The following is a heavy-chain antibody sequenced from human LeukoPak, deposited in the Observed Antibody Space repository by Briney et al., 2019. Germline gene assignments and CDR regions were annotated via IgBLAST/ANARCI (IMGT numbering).Heavy chain of an antibody. V-gene: IGHV1-2*02. CDR3: ARSTPEDIVVVPAAIPGYFQH. J-gene: IGHJ1*01. CDR2: IDPSGGT. Sequence: PRASVKVSCKASGYTFKDYYLHWVRQAPGQGLEWMGWIDPSGGTNYAQKFRGRVTMTRDTSTSTAYMELATLRSDDTAVYYCARSTPEDIVVVPAAIPGYFQHWGQGTLVTVSS. D-gene: IGHD2-2*02. CDR1: GYTFKDYY.